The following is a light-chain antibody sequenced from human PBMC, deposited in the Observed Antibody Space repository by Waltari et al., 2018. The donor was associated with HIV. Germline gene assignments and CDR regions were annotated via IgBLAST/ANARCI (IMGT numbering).Light chain of an antibody. Sequence: QSVLPQPPSASGTPGQRVTISCSGSSSNIGSNYVYWYQQLPGTAPKLLIFYNNRRPSGVPDRFSGSKSGTAASLAISGLRSEDEADYYCATWDDSLSGWVFGGGTKLTVL. CDR3: ATWDDSLSGWV. J-gene: IGLJ3*02. V-gene: IGLV1-47*01. CDR2: YNN. CDR1: SSNIGSNY.